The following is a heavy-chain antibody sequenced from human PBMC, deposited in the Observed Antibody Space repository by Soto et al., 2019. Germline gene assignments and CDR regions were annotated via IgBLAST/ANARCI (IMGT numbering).Heavy chain of an antibody. CDR1: GFAFSDYY. Sequence: GGSLRLSCAASGFAFSDYYMTWIRQAPGKGLEWVSYMSSSGNDIYYADSVKGRFTISRDNIQNSLYLQMNTLRAEDTAIYYCARVGQDYYYGMDVWGQGTTVTAP. CDR3: ARVGQDYYYGMDV. J-gene: IGHJ6*02. D-gene: IGHD3-16*01. CDR2: MSSSGNDI. V-gene: IGHV3-11*01.